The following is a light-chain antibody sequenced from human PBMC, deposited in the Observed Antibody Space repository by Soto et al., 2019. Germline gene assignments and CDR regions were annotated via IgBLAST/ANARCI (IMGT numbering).Light chain of an antibody. J-gene: IGKJ2*01. Sequence: EIVLTQSPGTLSLSPGERATLSCRASQSISSSYLAWYQQKPGQAPRLLIYGASSRATGIPDRFSGSGSGTDFTLTISTLGPEDFAVYYCQQYGSSPRAMYTFGQGTKLEIK. CDR3: QQYGSSPRAMYT. V-gene: IGKV3-20*01. CDR2: GAS. CDR1: QSISSSY.